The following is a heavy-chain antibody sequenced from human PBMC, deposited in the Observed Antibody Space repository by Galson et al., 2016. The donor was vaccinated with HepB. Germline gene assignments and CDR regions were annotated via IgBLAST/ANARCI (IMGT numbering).Heavy chain of an antibody. D-gene: IGHD6-19*01. Sequence: SLRLSCAASGFTFSRYWMSWIRQAPGKGLEWVANITQDGSEKYYVDSVKGRFTISRDNAKNSLYLQMNSLRAEDTAVYYCARGRSILERGWYWFDPWGQGTLVTVSS. V-gene: IGHV3-7*04. CDR1: GFTFSRYW. J-gene: IGHJ5*02. CDR3: ARGRSILERGWYWFDP. CDR2: ITQDGSEK.